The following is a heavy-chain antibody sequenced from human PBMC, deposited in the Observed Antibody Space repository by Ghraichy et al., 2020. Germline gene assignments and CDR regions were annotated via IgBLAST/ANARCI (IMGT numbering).Heavy chain of an antibody. CDR1: GFSFRTYA. Sequence: GGSLRLSCAASGFSFRTYAMSWVRQAPGKGLEWVSTISSSGGKTYYADSVKGRFNISRDKPKNTLYLQVNSLRAEDTAVYYCTKDQSGFYDTSPHDYWGQGTLVTVAS. CDR3: TKDQSGFYDTSPHDY. V-gene: IGHV3-23*01. J-gene: IGHJ4*02. D-gene: IGHD3-22*01. CDR2: ISSSGGKT.